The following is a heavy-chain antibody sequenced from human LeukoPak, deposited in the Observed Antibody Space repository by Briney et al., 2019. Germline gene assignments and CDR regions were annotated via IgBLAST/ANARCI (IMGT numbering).Heavy chain of an antibody. D-gene: IGHD6-13*01. Sequence: GGSLRLSCAASGFTFSSYSMNWVRQAPGKGLEWVSSISSSSSCIYYADSVKGRFTISRDNAKNSLYLQMNSLRAEDTAVYYCARVVAATGSSWYDYWGQGTLVTVSS. J-gene: IGHJ4*02. CDR1: GFTFSSYS. CDR2: ISSSSSCI. CDR3: ARVVAATGSSWYDY. V-gene: IGHV3-21*01.